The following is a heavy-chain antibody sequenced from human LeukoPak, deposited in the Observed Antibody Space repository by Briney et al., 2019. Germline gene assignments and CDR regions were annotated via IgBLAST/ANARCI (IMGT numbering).Heavy chain of an antibody. D-gene: IGHD3-22*01. J-gene: IGHJ4*02. CDR2: ISAYNGNT. CDR3: ARRGSGYYSSYFDY. Sequence: ASVKVSCKASGYTFTSYGISWVRQAPGQGLEWMGWISAYNGNTNYAQKLQGRVTMTTDTSTSTAYMELSSLRSEDTAVYYCARRGSGYYSSYFDYWGQGTLVTVSS. CDR1: GYTFTSYG. V-gene: IGHV1-18*01.